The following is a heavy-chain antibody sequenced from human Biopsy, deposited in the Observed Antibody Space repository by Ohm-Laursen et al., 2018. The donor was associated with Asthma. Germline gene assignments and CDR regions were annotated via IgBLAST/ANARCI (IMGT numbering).Heavy chain of an antibody. V-gene: IGHV1-24*01. D-gene: IGHD4-17*01. CDR2: LAHVEGGT. CDR3: ASDFPKDYVRYNFQF. J-gene: IGHJ4*02. CDR1: RYSITDLA. Sequence: SRKFSRYSITDLAMRSVRQAPGHGLGCMGGLAHVEGGTANAQRFPGRVTMTEDTSTDTAYMELSSLSSDDPAVLYCASDFPKDYVRYNFQFWGQGTLVTVSS.